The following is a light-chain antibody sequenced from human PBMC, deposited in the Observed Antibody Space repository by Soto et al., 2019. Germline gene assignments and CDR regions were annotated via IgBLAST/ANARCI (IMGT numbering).Light chain of an antibody. CDR1: KNINTW. CDR3: QQSYSTPPT. CDR2: DAS. Sequence: DIQMTQSPSTLSASVGDRVTITCRASKNINTWVAWYQQMPGKAPKLLIYDASSLGSGVPSRFSRSGSGTEFTLTISSLQPDDFATYYCQQSYSTPPTFGQGTKVDIK. V-gene: IGKV1-5*01. J-gene: IGKJ1*01.